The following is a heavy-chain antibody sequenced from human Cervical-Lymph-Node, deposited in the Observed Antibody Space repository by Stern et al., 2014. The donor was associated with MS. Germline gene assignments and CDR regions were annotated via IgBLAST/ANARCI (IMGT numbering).Heavy chain of an antibody. V-gene: IGHV3-33*01. Sequence: QLVESGGGVVQPGRSLRLSCAASGFTFSSSGMHWVRQAPGKGLEWLAIIWYDGSNRYYADSVKGRFTISRDNSKNTLYLQMNSLRADDTAVYYCAREGGNTAEYFQHWGQGTLVTVSS. CDR1: GFTFSSSG. D-gene: IGHD4-23*01. J-gene: IGHJ1*01. CDR3: AREGGNTAEYFQH. CDR2: IWYDGSNR.